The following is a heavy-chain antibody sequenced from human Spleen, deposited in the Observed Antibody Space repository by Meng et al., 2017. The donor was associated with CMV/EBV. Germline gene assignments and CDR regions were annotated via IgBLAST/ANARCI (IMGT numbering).Heavy chain of an antibody. CDR2: ISGSGAGT. V-gene: IGHV3-23*01. Sequence: GGSLRLSCAASGISFSNYAMTWVRQAPGKGLEWVALISGSGAGTFYAESVKARFTISRDNSKNTLYLQMRSLRAEDTAVYYCARDPDGGVMDDAFDIWGQGTMVTVSS. CDR1: GISFSNYA. CDR3: ARDPDGGVMDDAFDI. J-gene: IGHJ3*02. D-gene: IGHD3-16*01.